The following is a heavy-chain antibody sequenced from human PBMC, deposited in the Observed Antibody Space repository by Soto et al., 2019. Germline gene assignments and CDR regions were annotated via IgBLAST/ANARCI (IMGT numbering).Heavy chain of an antibody. CDR1: GGSFSGYY. D-gene: IGHD2-15*01. V-gene: IGHV4-34*01. CDR3: ARGRSRYCSGGSCYSSGAFDI. Sequence: SETLYLTCAVYGGSFSGYYWSWIRQPPGKGLEWIGEINHSGSTNYNPSLKSRVTISVDTSKNQFSLKLSSVTAADTAVYYCARGRSRYCSGGSCYSSGAFDIWGQGTMVTVSS. J-gene: IGHJ3*02. CDR2: INHSGST.